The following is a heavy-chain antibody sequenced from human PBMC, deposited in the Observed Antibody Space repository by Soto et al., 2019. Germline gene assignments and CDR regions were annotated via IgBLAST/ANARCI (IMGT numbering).Heavy chain of an antibody. D-gene: IGHD6-6*01. CDR3: ARGRRTARPIRSDYYYDMDV. Sequence: SETLSLTCAVYGGSFSGYYWSWIRQPPGKGLEWIGEINHSGSTNYNPSLKSRVTISVDTSKNQFSLKLSSVTAADTAVYYCARGRRTARPIRSDYYYDMDVWGKGTTVTVSS. V-gene: IGHV4-34*01. CDR1: GGSFSGYY. J-gene: IGHJ6*03. CDR2: INHSGST.